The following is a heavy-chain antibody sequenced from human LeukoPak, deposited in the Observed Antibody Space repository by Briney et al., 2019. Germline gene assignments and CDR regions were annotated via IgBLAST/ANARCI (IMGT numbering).Heavy chain of an antibody. CDR1: GFTFSSYA. CDR3: AKVSEIVVVPAGYFDY. V-gene: IGHV3-23*01. D-gene: IGHD2-2*01. CDR2: ISGSGGST. J-gene: IGHJ4*02. Sequence: PGGSLRLSCAASGFTFSSYAMSWVRQAPGKGLEWVSAISGSGGSTYYADSVKGRFTIPRDNSKNTLYLQMNSLRAEDTAVYYCAKVSEIVVVPAGYFDYWGQGTLVTVSS.